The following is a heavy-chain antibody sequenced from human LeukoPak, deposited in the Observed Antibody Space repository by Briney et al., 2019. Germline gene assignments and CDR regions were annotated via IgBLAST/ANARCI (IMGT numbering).Heavy chain of an antibody. CDR2: IIPIFGTA. CDR1: GGTFSRYA. Sequence: EASVKVSCKASGGTFSRYAISWVRQAPGQGLEWMGGIIPIFGTANYAQKFQGRVTITADESTSTAYMELSSLRSEDTAVYYCASGWFGELWDYYYGMDVWGKGTTVTVSS. V-gene: IGHV1-69*13. J-gene: IGHJ6*04. D-gene: IGHD3-10*01. CDR3: ASGWFGELWDYYYGMDV.